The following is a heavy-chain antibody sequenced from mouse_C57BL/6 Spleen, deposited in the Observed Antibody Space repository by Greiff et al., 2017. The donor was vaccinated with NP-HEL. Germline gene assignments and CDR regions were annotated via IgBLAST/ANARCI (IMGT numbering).Heavy chain of an antibody. J-gene: IGHJ4*01. Sequence: VNVVESGGGLVQPGGSLSLSCAASGFTFTDYYMSWVRQPPGKALEWLGFIRNKANGYTTEYSASVKGRFTISRDNSQSILYLQMNALRAEDSATYYCARYGEYYAMDYWGQGTSVTVSS. CDR3: ARYGEYYAMDY. CDR2: IRNKANGYTT. CDR1: GFTFTDYY. V-gene: IGHV7-3*01.